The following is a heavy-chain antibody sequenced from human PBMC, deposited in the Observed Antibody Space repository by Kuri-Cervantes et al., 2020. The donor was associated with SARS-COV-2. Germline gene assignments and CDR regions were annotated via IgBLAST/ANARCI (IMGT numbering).Heavy chain of an antibody. CDR2: IYHSGST. CDR1: GGSISSGGYY. Sequence: SETLSLTCTVSGGSISSGGYYWSWIRQPPGKGLEWIGYIYHSGSTYYNPSLKSRVTISVDRSKNQFSLKLSSVTAADTAVYYCARVVRRGSIAARPDGQYYFDYWGQGTLVTVSS. D-gene: IGHD6-6*01. V-gene: IGHV4-30-2*01. CDR3: ARVVRRGSIAARPDGQYYFDY. J-gene: IGHJ4*02.